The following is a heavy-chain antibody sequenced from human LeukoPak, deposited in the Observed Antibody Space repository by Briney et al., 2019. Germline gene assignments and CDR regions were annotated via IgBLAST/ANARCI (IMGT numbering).Heavy chain of an antibody. V-gene: IGHV4-59*08. J-gene: IGHJ4*02. D-gene: IGHD1-26*01. CDR1: GGSISSYY. CDR2: IYYSGST. CDR3: ARGELEFGY. Sequence: SETLSLTCTVSGGSISSYYWSWIRQPPGKGLEWIGYIYYSGSTNYNPSLKSRLTISLDTSKNQVSLKLKSVTAADTAVYYCARGELEFGYWGQGTLVTVSS.